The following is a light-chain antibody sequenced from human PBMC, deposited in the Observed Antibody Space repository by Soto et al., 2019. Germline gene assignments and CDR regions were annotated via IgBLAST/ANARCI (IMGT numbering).Light chain of an antibody. CDR2: KDS. V-gene: IGLV3-25*03. CDR1: ALPKQY. CDR3: QSADSSGTSEV. Sequence: SYELTQPPSVSVSPGQTARITCSGDALPKQYVYWYQQKPGQAPVLVIYKDSGRPSGIPERFSGSSSGTTVTLTISGVQAEDEADYYCQSADSSGTSEVFGGGTKLTVL. J-gene: IGLJ3*02.